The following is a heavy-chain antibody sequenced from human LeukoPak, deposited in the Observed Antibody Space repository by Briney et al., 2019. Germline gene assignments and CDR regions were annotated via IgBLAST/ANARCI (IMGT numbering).Heavy chain of an antibody. CDR3: AKTLLDSSGYYYAGSDY. V-gene: IGHV3-48*01. D-gene: IGHD3-22*01. CDR1: GFTFNVYS. Sequence: GGSLRLSCAASGFTFNVYSMSWVRQAPGKGLEWVSYITRNSNDIYYADSVKGRFTISRDNAKNSLYLQMNDLRAEDTAVYYCAKTLLDSSGYYYAGSDYWGQGILVTVST. J-gene: IGHJ4*02. CDR2: ITRNSNDI.